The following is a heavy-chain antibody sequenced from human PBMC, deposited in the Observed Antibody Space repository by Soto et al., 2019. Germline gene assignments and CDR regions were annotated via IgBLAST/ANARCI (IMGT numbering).Heavy chain of an antibody. CDR3: ARGGSGYTWFNEF. CDR2: IIPVFQTA. Sequence: ASVKVSCKASGGLFSSYPISWVRQAPGQGLEWMGGIIPVFQTAYYTQRFQGRVTITADESTNTAYMELSSLRSEDTAIYYCARGGSGYTWFNEFWGQGTLVTVPS. D-gene: IGHD3-22*01. J-gene: IGHJ4*02. V-gene: IGHV1-69*13. CDR1: GGLFSSYP.